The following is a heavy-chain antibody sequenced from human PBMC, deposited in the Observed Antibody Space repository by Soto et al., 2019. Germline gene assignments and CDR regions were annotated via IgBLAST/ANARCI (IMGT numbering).Heavy chain of an antibody. V-gene: IGHV4-59*01. CDR1: GVFIRSYS. J-gene: IGHJ3*02. CDR2: VYYSGGT. D-gene: IGHD3-22*01. CDR3: TRVGFDSSGSLGTFDM. Sequence: PETLSLTCTVSGVFIRSYSWSWSLQPPGKGLEWVGYVYYSGGTNSNPSLKSRVTISADTSKNQVSLKLSSVTAADTAVYYCTRVGFDSSGSLGTFDMWGRGTMVT.